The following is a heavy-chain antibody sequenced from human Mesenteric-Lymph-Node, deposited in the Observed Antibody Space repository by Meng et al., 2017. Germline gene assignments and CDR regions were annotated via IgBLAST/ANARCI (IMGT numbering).Heavy chain of an antibody. V-gene: IGHV4-34*01. Sequence: GSLRLSCAVYGGSFSGYYWSWIRQPPGKGLEWIGEINHSGSTNYNPSLKRRVTISVDTSKNQFSLKLSSVTAADTAVYYCARVFPPAYYSSGWHGVYYFDYWGQGTLVTVSS. CDR2: INHSGST. J-gene: IGHJ4*02. D-gene: IGHD6-19*01. CDR1: GGSFSGYY. CDR3: ARVFPPAYYSSGWHGVYYFDY.